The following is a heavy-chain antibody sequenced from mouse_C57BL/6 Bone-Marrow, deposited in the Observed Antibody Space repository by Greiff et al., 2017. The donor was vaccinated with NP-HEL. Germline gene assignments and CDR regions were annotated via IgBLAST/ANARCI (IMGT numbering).Heavy chain of an antibody. V-gene: IGHV14-2*01. Sequence: VQLQQSGAELVKPGASVKLSCTASGLHIKDYYMHWVKQRTEQGLEWIGRMEPEDGETKYAPKFQDKATITADSSSNTAYLQLSSLTSEATAVYYCASFCYWGQGTLVTVSA. CDR2: MEPEDGET. CDR3: ASFCY. CDR1: GLHIKDYY. J-gene: IGHJ3*01.